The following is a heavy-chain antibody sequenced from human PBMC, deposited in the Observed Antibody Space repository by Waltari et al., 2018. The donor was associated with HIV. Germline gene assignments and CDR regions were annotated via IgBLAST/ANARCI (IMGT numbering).Heavy chain of an antibody. CDR2: INHSGSS. CDR1: GGSFSGSY. Sequence: QVQLPQWGAGLLRPSETLSPTCAVYGGSFSGSYWSRIRQAPGKGLEWIGEINHSGSSNCNPSLKSRVTISVDTSKNQFSLRVRSVTAADTAVYYCARDSVPSFDYGDYYYYGMDVWSRGTTVTVSS. D-gene: IGHD4-17*01. CDR3: ARDSVPSFDYGDYYYYGMDV. V-gene: IGHV4-34*01. J-gene: IGHJ6*01.